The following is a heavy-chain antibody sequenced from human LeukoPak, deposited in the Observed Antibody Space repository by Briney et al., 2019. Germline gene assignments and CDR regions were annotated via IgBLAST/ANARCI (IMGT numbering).Heavy chain of an antibody. CDR3: ARDLYDSGAYSSPIDY. Sequence: KPGGSLRLSCAASGFTFSSYSMNWVRQAPGKGPEWVSSISSSSSYIYYADSVKGRFTVSRDNAKKSLYLQMNSLRAEDTAVYYCARDLYDSGAYSSPIDYWGQGTLVTVSS. J-gene: IGHJ4*02. D-gene: IGHD3-22*01. CDR1: GFTFSSYS. CDR2: ISSSSSYI. V-gene: IGHV3-21*01.